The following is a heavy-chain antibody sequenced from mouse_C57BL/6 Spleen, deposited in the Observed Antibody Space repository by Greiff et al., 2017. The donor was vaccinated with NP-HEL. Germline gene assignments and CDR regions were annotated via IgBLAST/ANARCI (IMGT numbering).Heavy chain of an antibody. CDR1: GYAFTNYL. CDR3: ARSEDWGFAY. CDR2: INPGSGGT. D-gene: IGHD4-1*01. Sequence: VQLQQSGAELVRPGTSVKVSCKASGYAFTNYLIEWVKQRPGQGLEWIGVINPGSGGTNYNEKFKGKATLTADKSSSTAYMQLSSLTSEDSAVYFCARSEDWGFAYWGQGTLVTVSA. V-gene: IGHV1-54*01. J-gene: IGHJ3*01.